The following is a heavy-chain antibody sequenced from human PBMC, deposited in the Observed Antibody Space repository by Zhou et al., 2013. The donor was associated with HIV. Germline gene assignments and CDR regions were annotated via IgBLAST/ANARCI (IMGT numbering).Heavy chain of an antibody. J-gene: IGHJ2*01. D-gene: IGHD3-9*01. CDR2: IIPIFGTA. V-gene: IGHV1-69*05. Sequence: QVQLVQSGAEVKKPGSSVKVSCKASGGTFSSYAISWVRQAPGQGLEWMGGIIPIFGTANYAQKFQGRVTITTDESTSTAYMELSSLRSEDTAVYYCARAKRYFDWLDYWYFDLWGRGTLVTVSS. CDR3: ARAKRYFDWLDYWYFDL. CDR1: GGTFSSYA.